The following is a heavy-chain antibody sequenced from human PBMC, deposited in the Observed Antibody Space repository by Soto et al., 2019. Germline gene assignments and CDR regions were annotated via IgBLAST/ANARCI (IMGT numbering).Heavy chain of an antibody. J-gene: IGHJ5*02. CDR1: GGSISSYY. CDR3: ARGYTVATNWFDP. D-gene: IGHD3-16*02. CDR2: IYYSGST. V-gene: IGHV4-59*01. Sequence: SETLSLTCTVSGGSISSYYWSWIRQPPGEGLEWIGYIYYSGSTNYNPSLKSRVTISVDTSKNQFSLKLSSVTAADTAVYYCARGYTVATNWFDPWGQGTLVTLSS.